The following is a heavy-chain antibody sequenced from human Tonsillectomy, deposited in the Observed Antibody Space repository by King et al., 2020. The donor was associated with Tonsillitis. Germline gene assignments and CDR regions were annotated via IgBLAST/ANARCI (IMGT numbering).Heavy chain of an antibody. CDR3: ARDRDGYNNGGGAFDV. CDR1: GGPINSRDW. J-gene: IGHJ3*01. V-gene: IGHV4-4*02. CDR2: VYHSGLT. Sequence: QLQESGPGLVKPSGTLSLTCAVSGGPINSRDWWSWVRQPPGKGLEWIGEVYHSGLTHYNPSLKSRVPISLDNSKNHFSLNLSSVTAADTAVYYCARDRDGYNNGGGAFDVWGQGTMVSVSS. D-gene: IGHD5-24*01.